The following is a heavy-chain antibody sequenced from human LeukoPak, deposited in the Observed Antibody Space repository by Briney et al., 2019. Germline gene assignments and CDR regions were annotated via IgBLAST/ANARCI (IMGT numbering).Heavy chain of an antibody. CDR2: ISVYNGNT. V-gene: IGHV1-18*04. D-gene: IGHD3-22*01. J-gene: IGHJ4*02. CDR3: ARDTDSMVDY. Sequence: ASVTVSCKASGFTFTSYVISWVRQAPGQGLEWMGWISVYNGNTNYAQKLQGRVTMTTDTSTSTAYMELRSLRSDDTCVYYCARDTDSMVDYWGQGTLVTVSS. CDR1: GFTFTSYV.